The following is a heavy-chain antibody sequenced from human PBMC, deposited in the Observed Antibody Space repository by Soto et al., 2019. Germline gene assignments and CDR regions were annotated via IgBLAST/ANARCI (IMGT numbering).Heavy chain of an antibody. CDR1: GGSFSGYY. Sequence: SETLSLTCAVYGGSFSGYYWSWIRKPPGKGLEWIGEINHSGSTNYNPSLKSRVTISVDTSKNQFSLKLSSVAAADTAMYYCARGLTPLNYYGSGSSFDYWGQGTLVTVSS. D-gene: IGHD3-10*01. J-gene: IGHJ4*02. V-gene: IGHV4-34*01. CDR3: ARGLTPLNYYGSGSSFDY. CDR2: INHSGST.